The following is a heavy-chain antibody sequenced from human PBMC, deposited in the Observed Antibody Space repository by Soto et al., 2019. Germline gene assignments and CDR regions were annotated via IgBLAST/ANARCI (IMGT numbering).Heavy chain of an antibody. D-gene: IGHD3-3*01. Sequence: QVQLVQSGAEVTEPGSAVTVSCKAPADSFSSYGISWVRQAPGQGLEWLGGLIPIFGTTNYAEKFQGRVTITADESTNTAYMELSSLRSEDTALYYCARVFPDGGVEPGVVRGYLDTWGRGTLVTVSS. J-gene: IGHJ4*02. CDR1: ADSFSSYG. CDR3: ARVFPDGGVEPGVVRGYLDT. CDR2: LIPIFGTT. V-gene: IGHV1-69*01.